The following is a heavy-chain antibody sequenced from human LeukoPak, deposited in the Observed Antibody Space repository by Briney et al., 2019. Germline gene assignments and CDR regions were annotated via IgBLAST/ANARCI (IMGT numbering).Heavy chain of an antibody. V-gene: IGHV3-33*06. CDR2: IWYDGSNK. D-gene: IGHD2-8*01. CDR3: AKGGYCTNGVCSARHDAFDI. CDR1: GFTFSSYG. J-gene: IGHJ3*02. Sequence: PGGSLRLSCAASGFTFSSYGMHWVRQAPGKGLEWVAVIWYDGSNKHYADSVKGRFTISRDNSKNTLYLQMNSLRAEDTAVHYCAKGGYCTNGVCSARHDAFDIWGQGTMVTVSS.